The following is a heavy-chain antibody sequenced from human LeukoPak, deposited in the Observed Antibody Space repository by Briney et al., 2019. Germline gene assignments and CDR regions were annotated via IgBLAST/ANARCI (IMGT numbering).Heavy chain of an antibody. CDR1: GYTFTGYY. Sequence: ASVKVSCKASGYTFTGYYMHWVRQAPGQGLEWMGWINPNSGGTNYAQKFQGRVTMTTDTSTSTAYMELRSLRSDDTAVYYCARAGAEVTLVFDYWGQGTLVTVSS. CDR3: ARAGAEVTLVFDY. J-gene: IGHJ4*02. CDR2: INPNSGGT. D-gene: IGHD4/OR15-4a*01. V-gene: IGHV1-2*02.